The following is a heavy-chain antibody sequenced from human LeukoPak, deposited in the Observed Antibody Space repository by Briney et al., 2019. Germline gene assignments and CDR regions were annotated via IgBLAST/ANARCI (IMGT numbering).Heavy chain of an antibody. Sequence: GASVKVSCKASGYTFTSYDINWVRQATGQGLEWVGWMNPNSGNTGYAQKFQGRVTMTRNTSISTAYMELSSLRSEDTAVYYCAKSDGRYYGSGSYYSFDYWGQGTLVTVSS. J-gene: IGHJ4*02. CDR3: AKSDGRYYGSGSYYSFDY. V-gene: IGHV1-8*01. CDR2: MNPNSGNT. CDR1: GYTFTSYD. D-gene: IGHD3-10*01.